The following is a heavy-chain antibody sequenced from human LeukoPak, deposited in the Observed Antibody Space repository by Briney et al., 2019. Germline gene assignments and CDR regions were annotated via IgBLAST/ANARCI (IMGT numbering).Heavy chain of an antibody. CDR3: ARGRPWFDP. CDR1: GGSLSSGDSY. V-gene: IGHV4-30-4*01. Sequence: SQTLSLTCTVSGGSLSSGDSYWPWIRQPPGTGLEWIGNIYYSGSTYYNPSLKSRVTISVDTSKNQFSLKLSSVTAADTAVYYCARGRPWFDPWGQGTLVTVSS. J-gene: IGHJ5*02. CDR2: IYYSGST.